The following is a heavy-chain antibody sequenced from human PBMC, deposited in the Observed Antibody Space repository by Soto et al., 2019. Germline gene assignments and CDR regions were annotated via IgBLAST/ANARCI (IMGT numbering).Heavy chain of an antibody. V-gene: IGHV4-59*08. D-gene: IGHD2-15*01. CDR1: GGYISSYY. CDR2: IYYSGST. CDR3: ARLYFRGSRDYSYLDV. Sequence: SETLPLPCTVSGGYISSYYCRWILQTPGKGLEWIGYIYYSGSTNYNPSLKSRVTISVDTSKNQFSLKLSSVTAADTAVYYCARLYFRGSRDYSYLDVWGKGTTVTVSS. J-gene: IGHJ6*03.